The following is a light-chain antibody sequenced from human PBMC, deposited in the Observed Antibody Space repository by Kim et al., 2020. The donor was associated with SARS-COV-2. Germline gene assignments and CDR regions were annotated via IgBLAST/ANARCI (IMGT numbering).Light chain of an antibody. CDR3: MYGTHWPPSFT. CDR2: EVS. CDR1: SCQVFSGVKTY. J-gene: IGKJ4*01. Sequence: ASSCRSSSCQVFSGVKTYLAGFQQRPGQAPRRLIYEVSNRVSGVPARFSGSGSGTDFTLNISRVQAEDVGVYYCMYGTHWPPSFTFGGGTKVDIK. V-gene: IGKV2-30*01.